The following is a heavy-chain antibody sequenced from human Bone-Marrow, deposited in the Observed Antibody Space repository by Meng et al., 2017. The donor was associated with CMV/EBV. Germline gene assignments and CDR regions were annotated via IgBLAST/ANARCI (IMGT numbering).Heavy chain of an antibody. CDR2: IYWDGDN. CDR3: AHRRPSGGVDWFDP. V-gene: IGHV2-5*02. CDR1: GFSRSTYGVG. D-gene: IGHD1-26*01. J-gene: IGHJ5*02. Sequence: QTTMKQGGPSVVTPAQTHTLIWSFCGFSRSTYGVGVRWIRRPAGKALGWFAKIYWDGDNRYSPAVKGRLTITKYIYKTQVVLTMTNMDPVDTATYVCAHRRPSGGVDWFDPWGQGTLVTVSS.